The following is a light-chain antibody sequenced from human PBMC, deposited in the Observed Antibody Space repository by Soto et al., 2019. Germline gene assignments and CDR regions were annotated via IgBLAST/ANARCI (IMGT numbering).Light chain of an antibody. CDR3: QQHNSYSKT. Sequence: DIQMTQSPSTLSASVGDRVTITCRASQSISSWLAWYQQKPGKAPKLLIYKASSLESGVPSRFSGSGSGTELTLTISSLQPDDFATYYCQQHNSYSKTFGQGTKVEIK. CDR2: KAS. J-gene: IGKJ1*01. V-gene: IGKV1-5*03. CDR1: QSISSW.